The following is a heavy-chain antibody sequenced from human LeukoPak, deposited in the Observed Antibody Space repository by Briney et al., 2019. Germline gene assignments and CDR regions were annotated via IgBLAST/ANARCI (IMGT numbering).Heavy chain of an antibody. D-gene: IGHD6-13*01. CDR3: ARCIAEAITVGPNDP. V-gene: IGHV3-30*04. CDR2: ISYDEYNT. CDR1: GFTFSYYA. J-gene: IGHJ5*02. Sequence: PGESLRLSCAASGFTFSYYAMHWVRQAPGKGLEWVAVISYDEYNTYYAGSVKGRFTISRDNSRNTLYLQMNSLRAEDTAVYYCARCIAEAITVGPNDPWGQGTLVPFSP.